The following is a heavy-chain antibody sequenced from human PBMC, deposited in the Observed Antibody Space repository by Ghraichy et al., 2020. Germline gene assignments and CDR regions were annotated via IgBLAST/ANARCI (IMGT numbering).Heavy chain of an antibody. CDR1: GFTFSSYA. D-gene: IGHD4/OR15-4a*01. Sequence: LSLTCAASGFTFSSYAMSWVRQAPGKGLEWVSAISGSGGSTYYADSVKGRFTISRDNSKNTLYLQMNSLRAEDTAVYYCAKDQSLGLWNWFDPWGQGTLVTVSS. J-gene: IGHJ5*02. V-gene: IGHV3-23*01. CDR3: AKDQSLGLWNWFDP. CDR2: ISGSGGST.